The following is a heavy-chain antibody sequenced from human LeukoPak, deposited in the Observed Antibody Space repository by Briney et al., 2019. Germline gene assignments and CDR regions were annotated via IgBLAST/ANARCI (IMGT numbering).Heavy chain of an antibody. J-gene: IGHJ4*02. CDR1: GFTFSSYA. D-gene: IGHD6-19*01. Sequence: GGSLRLSCAASGFTFSSYAMVWVRQAPGKGLEWVSTISGSGGSTYYADSVKGRFTISRDNAKNSLYLQMNSLRAEDTAVYYCARDPVAGHFDYWGQGTLVTVSS. CDR3: ARDPVAGHFDY. CDR2: ISGSGGST. V-gene: IGHV3-23*01.